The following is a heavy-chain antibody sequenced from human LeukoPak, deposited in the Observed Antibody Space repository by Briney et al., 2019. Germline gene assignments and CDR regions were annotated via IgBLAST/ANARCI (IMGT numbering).Heavy chain of an antibody. D-gene: IGHD6-19*01. CDR3: ARVSGSGWYYFDH. CDR1: GGSSTSYF. Sequence: SETLSLTCTVSGGSSTSYFWSWVRQSPGKGLEWMGYIYNSGDTNNNPSLKSRVTISRDMSRNQFSLKLRSVTAADTAVYYCARVSGSGWYYFDHWGQGTLVTVSS. V-gene: IGHV4-59*01. CDR2: IYNSGDT. J-gene: IGHJ4*02.